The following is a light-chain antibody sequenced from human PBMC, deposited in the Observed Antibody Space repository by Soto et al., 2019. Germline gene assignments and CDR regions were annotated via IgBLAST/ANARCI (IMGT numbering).Light chain of an antibody. V-gene: IGKV1-39*01. CDR1: QSISNH. CDR3: QQSYSGPPT. Sequence: DIQMTQSPSSLSASVEDRVIITCRASQSISNHLNWYQQKPGKAPKLLIFAASSLQSGVPSRFSGSRSGPDFTLTISSLQPEDFATYYCQQSYSGPPTFGQGTKVDIK. J-gene: IGKJ1*01. CDR2: AAS.